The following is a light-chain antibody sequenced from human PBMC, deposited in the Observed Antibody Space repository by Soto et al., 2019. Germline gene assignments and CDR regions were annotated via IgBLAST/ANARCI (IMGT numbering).Light chain of an antibody. V-gene: IGKV3-15*01. CDR3: QQYNNWPRLT. J-gene: IGKJ4*01. CDR1: QSVSSN. CDR2: GAS. Sequence: EIVMTQSPATLSVYPGERATLSCRASQSVSSNLAWYQQNPGQAPRLLIYGASTRATGIPARFSGSESGTEFTLTISSLQSEDFAVYYCQQYNNWPRLTFGGGTKVEIK.